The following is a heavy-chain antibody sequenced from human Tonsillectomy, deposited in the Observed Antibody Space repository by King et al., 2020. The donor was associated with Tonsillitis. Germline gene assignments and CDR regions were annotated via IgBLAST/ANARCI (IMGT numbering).Heavy chain of an antibody. CDR1: GFTFSSYG. V-gene: IGHV3-33*01. Sequence: VQLVESGGGVVQPGRSLRLSCAASGFTFSSYGMHWVRQAPGKGLEWVAVIWYDGSNKYYADSVKGRFTISRDNSKNTLYLQMNSLRAEDTAVYYCARGRIFGVVIIETGYWSQGTLVTVPS. CDR2: IWYDGSNK. CDR3: ARGRIFGVVIIETGY. D-gene: IGHD3-3*01. J-gene: IGHJ4*02.